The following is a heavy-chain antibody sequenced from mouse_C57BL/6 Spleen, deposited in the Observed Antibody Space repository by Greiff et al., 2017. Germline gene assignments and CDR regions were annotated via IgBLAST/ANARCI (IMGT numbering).Heavy chain of an antibody. J-gene: IGHJ2*01. V-gene: IGHV5-4*01. CDR1: GFTFSSYA. CDR3: ARDDTTGY. D-gene: IGHD1-1*01. CDR2: ISDGGSYT. Sequence: EVHLVESGGGLVKPGGSLKLSCAASGFTFSSYAMSWVRQTPEKRLEWVATISDGGSYTYYPDNVKGRFTISRDNAKNNLYLQMSHLKSEDTAMYYCARDDTTGYWGQGTTLTVSS.